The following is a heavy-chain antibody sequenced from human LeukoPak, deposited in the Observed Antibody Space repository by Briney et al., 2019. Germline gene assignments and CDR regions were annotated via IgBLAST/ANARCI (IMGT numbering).Heavy chain of an antibody. Sequence: GASVKVSCKASGYSSTNYYMHWVRQAPGQGLEWMGIINPSGGSTNYAQKFQGRVTMTRDTSTSTVYMELSSLRSEDTAIYYCARGPPTSSNWFDPWGQGTLVTVSS. V-gene: IGHV1-46*01. CDR2: INPSGGST. J-gene: IGHJ5*02. CDR3: ARGPPTSSNWFDP. CDR1: GYSSTNYY.